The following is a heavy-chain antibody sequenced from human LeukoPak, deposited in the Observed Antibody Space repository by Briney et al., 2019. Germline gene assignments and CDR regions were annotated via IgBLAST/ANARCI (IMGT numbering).Heavy chain of an antibody. Sequence: SETLSLTCTVSGGSISSSSYYWGWIRQPPGKGLEWIGSIYYSGSTYYNPSLKSRVTISVDTSKNQFSLKLSSVTAADTAVYYCAREGYCSSTSCPGRGVYYYYYYMDVWGKGTTVTVSS. V-gene: IGHV4-39*07. CDR1: GGSISSSSYY. J-gene: IGHJ6*03. CDR2: IYYSGST. D-gene: IGHD2-2*01. CDR3: AREGYCSSTSCPGRGVYYYYYYMDV.